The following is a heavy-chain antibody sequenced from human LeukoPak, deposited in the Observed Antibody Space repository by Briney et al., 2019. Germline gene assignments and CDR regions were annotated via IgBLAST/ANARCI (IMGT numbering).Heavy chain of an antibody. J-gene: IGHJ4*02. CDR2: INWSGGTT. CDR1: GFTFSNYW. Sequence: GGSLRLSCAASGFTFSNYWMHWVRQAPGEGLVWVSGINWSGGTTTYADSVKGRFTISRDNAKNSLYLQMNSLRVEDTAFYYCARNSGANVYTYSFQYWGRGTLVTVSS. D-gene: IGHD1-26*01. V-gene: IGHV3-20*04. CDR3: ARNSGANVYTYSFQY.